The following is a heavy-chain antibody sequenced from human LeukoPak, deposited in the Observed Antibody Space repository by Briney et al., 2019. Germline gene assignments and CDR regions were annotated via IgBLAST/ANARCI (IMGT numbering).Heavy chain of an antibody. V-gene: IGHV3-23*01. J-gene: IGHJ6*02. Sequence: GGSLRLSCAASGFTFSSYAMSWGRQAPGKGLEWVSAISGSGGSTYYADSVKGRFTISRDNSKNTLYLQMNSLRAEDTAVYYCAKGRWQQLVQDNYYYYGMDVWGQGTTVTVSS. CDR1: GFTFSSYA. D-gene: IGHD6-13*01. CDR3: AKGRWQQLVQDNYYYYGMDV. CDR2: ISGSGGST.